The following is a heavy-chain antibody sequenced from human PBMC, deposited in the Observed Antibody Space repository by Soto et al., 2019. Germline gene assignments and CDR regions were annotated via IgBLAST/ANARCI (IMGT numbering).Heavy chain of an antibody. CDR1: GDCISSGDYY. Sequence: KPSETLSLTCTVSGDCISSGDYYWSWIRQPPGKGLEWIGYIYYSGSTYYNPSLKSRVTISVDTSKNQFSLKLSPVTAADTAVYYCGRAWTGSEGWFDPWGQGTLVTVSS. J-gene: IGHJ5*02. CDR3: GRAWTGSEGWFDP. D-gene: IGHD2-8*02. CDR2: IYYSGST. V-gene: IGHV4-30-4*01.